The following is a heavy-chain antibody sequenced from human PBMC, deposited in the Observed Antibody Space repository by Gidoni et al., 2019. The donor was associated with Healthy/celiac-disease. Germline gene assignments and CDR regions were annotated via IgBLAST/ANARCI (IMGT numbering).Heavy chain of an antibody. Sequence: QVQLVQSGSELKKPGASVKVSCKASGYTFTSYAMNWVRQAPGQGLEWMGWINTNTGNPTYAQGFTGRFVFALDTSVRTAYLQISSLKAEDTAVYYCARDPGLLWFGDSRNVGGMDVWGQGTTVTVSS. D-gene: IGHD3-10*01. CDR2: INTNTGNP. V-gene: IGHV7-4-1*02. CDR3: ARDPGLLWFGDSRNVGGMDV. CDR1: GYTFTSYA. J-gene: IGHJ6*02.